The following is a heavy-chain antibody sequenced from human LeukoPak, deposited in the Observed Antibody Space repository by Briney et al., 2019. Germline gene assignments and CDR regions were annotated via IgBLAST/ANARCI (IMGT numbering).Heavy chain of an antibody. V-gene: IGHV1-2*02. D-gene: IGHD2-21*01. CDR1: AYTFSGYY. CDR3: ARQIVSGSMGCDF. CDR2: INFNSGGK. J-gene: IGHJ4*02. Sequence: ASVKVSCKASAYTFSGYYIRWVRQAPGQGLEWMGWINFNSGGKIFAEKFQDRVTVARDTSISTAYMELSRLRSDETAVYYCARQIVSGSMGCDFWGQGTLVTVSS.